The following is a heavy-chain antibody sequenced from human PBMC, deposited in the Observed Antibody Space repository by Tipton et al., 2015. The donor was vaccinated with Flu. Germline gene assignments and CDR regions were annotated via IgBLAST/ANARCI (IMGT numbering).Heavy chain of an antibody. J-gene: IGHJ4*02. CDR2: ISYDGSNK. D-gene: IGHD1-26*01. CDR3: ANQRVGATAEPVDY. Sequence: RSLRLSCAASGFTFSSYAMHWVRQAPGKGLEWVAVISYDGSNKYYADSVKGRFTISRDNSKNTLYLQMNSLRAEDTAVYYCANQRVGATAEPVDYWGQGTLVTVSS. V-gene: IGHV3-30*01. CDR1: GFTFSSYA.